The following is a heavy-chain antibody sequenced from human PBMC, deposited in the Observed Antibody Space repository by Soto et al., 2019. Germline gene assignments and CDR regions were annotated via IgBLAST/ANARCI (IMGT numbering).Heavy chain of an antibody. CDR2: IYYSGST. CDR3: ARGLISGYYQYDAFDI. V-gene: IGHV4-59*01. CDR1: CGSISSYY. Sequence: SETLCLTCTVSCGSISSYYWSWIRQPPGKGLEWIGYIYYSGSTNYNPSLKSRVTISVDTSKNQFSLKLSSVTAADTAVYYCARGLISGYYQYDAFDIWGQGTMVT. J-gene: IGHJ3*02. D-gene: IGHD3-22*01.